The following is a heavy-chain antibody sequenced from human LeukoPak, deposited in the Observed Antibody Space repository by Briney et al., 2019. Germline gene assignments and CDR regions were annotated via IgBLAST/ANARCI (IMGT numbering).Heavy chain of an antibody. Sequence: GASVKVSCKASGYTFTSYDINWVRQATGQGLEWMGWMNPNSGNTGYAQKFQGRVTMTRNTSISTAYMELSSLRSEDMAVYYCARGSYSSSWYVFDYWGQGTLVTVSS. CDR3: ARGSYSSSWYVFDY. CDR1: GYTFTSYD. J-gene: IGHJ4*02. D-gene: IGHD6-13*01. V-gene: IGHV1-8*01. CDR2: MNPNSGNT.